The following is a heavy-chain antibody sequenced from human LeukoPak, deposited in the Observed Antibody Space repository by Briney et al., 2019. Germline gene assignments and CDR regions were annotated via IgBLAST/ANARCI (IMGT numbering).Heavy chain of an antibody. J-gene: IGHJ4*02. CDR2: IRSDSTII. V-gene: IGHV3-48*01. CDR3: AKEIAGSYYLFDY. Sequence: GGSLRLSCAASGFAFSTYSMDWLRQAPGKGLEWVSYIRSDSTIIHYADSVKGRFTISRDNSKNTLYLQMNSLRAEDTALYYCAKEIAGSYYLFDYWGQGTLVTVSS. CDR1: GFAFSTYS. D-gene: IGHD3-10*01.